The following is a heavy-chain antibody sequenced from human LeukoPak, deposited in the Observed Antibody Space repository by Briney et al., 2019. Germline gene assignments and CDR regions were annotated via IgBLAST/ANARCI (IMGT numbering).Heavy chain of an antibody. CDR2: IGNNGGYT. CDR3: AKQLGYCSDGSCYFPY. V-gene: IGHV3-23*01. CDR1: GFTFSSYA. Sequence: GGSLRLSCAASGFTFSSYAMSWVRQAPGKGLEWVSAIGNNGGYTYYADSVQGRFTISRDNSKSTLCLQMNSLRAEDTAVYYCAKQLGYCSDGSCYFPYWGQGTLVTVSS. J-gene: IGHJ4*02. D-gene: IGHD2-15*01.